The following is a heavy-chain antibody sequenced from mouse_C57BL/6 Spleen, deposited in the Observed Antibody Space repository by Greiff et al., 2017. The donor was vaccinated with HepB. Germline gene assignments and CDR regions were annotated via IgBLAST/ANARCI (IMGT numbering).Heavy chain of an antibody. CDR2: ISDGGSYT. CDR3: AREGDYDYYFDY. V-gene: IGHV5-4*01. D-gene: IGHD2-4*01. Sequence: DVRLVESGGGLVKPGGSLKLSCAASGFTFSSYAMSWVRQTPEKRLEWVATISDGGSYTYYPDNVKGRFTISRDNDKNNLYLQMSHLKSEDTAMYYCAREGDYDYYFDYWGQGTTLTVSS. CDR1: GFTFSSYA. J-gene: IGHJ2*01.